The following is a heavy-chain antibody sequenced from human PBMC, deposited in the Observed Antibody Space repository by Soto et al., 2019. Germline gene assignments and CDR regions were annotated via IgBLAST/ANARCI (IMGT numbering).Heavy chain of an antibody. Sequence: SQTLSLTCAISGDSVSSNSAAWNWIRQSPSRGLGWLGRTYYRSKWYNDYAVSLKSRITINPDTSNNQFSLQLNSVTPEDTAVYYCARAEFDSVSMVYHRFDYWGQGTLVTVSS. CDR1: GDSVSSNSAA. CDR2: TYYRSKWYN. D-gene: IGHD2-8*01. CDR3: ARAEFDSVSMVYHRFDY. V-gene: IGHV6-1*01. J-gene: IGHJ4*02.